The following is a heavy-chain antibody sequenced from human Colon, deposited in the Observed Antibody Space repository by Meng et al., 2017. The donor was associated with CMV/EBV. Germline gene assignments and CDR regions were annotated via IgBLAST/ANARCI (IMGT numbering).Heavy chain of an antibody. D-gene: IGHD2/OR15-2a*01. CDR1: GDFSSRSNYY. J-gene: IGHJ4*02. CDR2: IHYSGTT. V-gene: IGHV4-39*07. Sequence: GSLRLSCTVFGDFSSRSNYYWGWIRQSPGKGLKWIGTIHYSGTTYYNPSLKSRLTISVDTSKNQFSLKLSSVTAADTAVYYCARIVLSGKGSFDNWGQGTLVTVSS. CDR3: ARIVLSGKGSFDN.